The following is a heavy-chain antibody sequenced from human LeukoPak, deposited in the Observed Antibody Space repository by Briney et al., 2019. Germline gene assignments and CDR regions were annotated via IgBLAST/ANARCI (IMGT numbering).Heavy chain of an antibody. J-gene: IGHJ4*02. Sequence: RASETLSLTCTVSGGSISSSSYYWGWIRQPPGKGLEWIGSIYYSGSTYYNPSLKSRVTISVDTSKNQFSLKLSSVTAADTAVYYCARERFSSGWYKGGGFDYWGQGTLVTVSS. CDR3: ARERFSSGWYKGGGFDY. CDR2: IYYSGST. D-gene: IGHD6-19*01. CDR1: GGSISSSSYY. V-gene: IGHV4-39*07.